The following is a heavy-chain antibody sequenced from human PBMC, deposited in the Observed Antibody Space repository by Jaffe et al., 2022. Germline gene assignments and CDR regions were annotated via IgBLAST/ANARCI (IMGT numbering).Heavy chain of an antibody. CDR3: ARTYYDYIWGSSHAFDI. V-gene: IGHV3-72*01. J-gene: IGHJ3*02. CDR2: TRNKANSYTT. D-gene: IGHD3-16*01. Sequence: EVQLVESGGGLVQPGGSLRLSCAASGFTFSDHYMDWVRQAPGKGLEWVGRTRNKANSYTTEYAASVKGRFTISRDDSKNSLYLQMNSLKTEDTAVYYCARTYYDYIWGSSHAFDIWGQGTMVTVSS. CDR1: GFTFSDHY.